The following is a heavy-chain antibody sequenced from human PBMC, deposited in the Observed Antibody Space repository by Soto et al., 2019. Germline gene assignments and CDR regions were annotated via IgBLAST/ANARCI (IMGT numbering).Heavy chain of an antibody. CDR2: IYYSVSS. V-gene: IGHV4-39*01. Sequence: LENLSLTSTVTGDSISSRRYYCGWVRQPPGKGLEGVGGIYYSVSSYNSPSLRSRVSMSIDTSKDQFSLKLKSVTAADTALYFCARQRTSVVTQAYFDVWGPGSRVTVSS. CDR1: GDSISSRRYY. J-gene: IGHJ4*02. D-gene: IGHD2-21*02. CDR3: ARQRTSVVTQAYFDV.